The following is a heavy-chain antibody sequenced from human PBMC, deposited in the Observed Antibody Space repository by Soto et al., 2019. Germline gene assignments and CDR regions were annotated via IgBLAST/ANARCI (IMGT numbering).Heavy chain of an antibody. V-gene: IGHV4-39*02. J-gene: IGHJ6*02. CDR2: IYYSGST. Sequence: QLQLQESGPGLVKPSETLSLTCTVSGGSISSSSYYWGWIRQPPGKGLEWIGCIYYSGSTYYNPSLNRRVTISVDTPKTQFSLKLSSVTAADTAVYYCARDYFAYSSSSPYYYGMDVWGQGTTVTVSS. D-gene: IGHD6-6*01. CDR3: ARDYFAYSSSSPYYYGMDV. CDR1: GGSISSSSYY.